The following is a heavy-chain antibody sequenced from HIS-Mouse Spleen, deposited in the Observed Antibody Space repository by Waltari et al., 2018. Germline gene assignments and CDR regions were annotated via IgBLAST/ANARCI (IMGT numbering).Heavy chain of an antibody. J-gene: IGHJ4*02. Sequence: QVQLQQWGAGLLKPSETLSLTCAVYGGSFSGYYWSWIRQPPGKGLGWIGEINHSGSTNYHPSLKSQVTISVDTSKNQFSLKLSSVTAADTAVYYCARGRSPATVTIGYYFDYWGQGTLVTVSS. CDR1: GGSFSGYY. CDR2: INHSGST. V-gene: IGHV4-34*01. CDR3: ARGRSPATVTIGYYFDY. D-gene: IGHD4-17*01.